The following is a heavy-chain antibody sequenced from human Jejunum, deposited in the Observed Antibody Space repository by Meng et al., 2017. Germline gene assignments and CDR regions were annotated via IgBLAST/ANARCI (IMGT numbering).Heavy chain of an antibody. CDR2: ISYSGTT. V-gene: IGHV4-39*07. Sequence: SETLSLTCTVSGGSISSRSYYWGWIRQSPGQGLEWIGSISYSGTTYYNPSLKSRVTISVDTSKNQFSLKLSSVTAADTAIYYCARDLSDDSSGWYPSQTETWGQGTLVTVSS. D-gene: IGHD6-19*01. CDR3: ARDLSDDSSGWYPSQTET. J-gene: IGHJ5*02. CDR1: GGSISSRSYY.